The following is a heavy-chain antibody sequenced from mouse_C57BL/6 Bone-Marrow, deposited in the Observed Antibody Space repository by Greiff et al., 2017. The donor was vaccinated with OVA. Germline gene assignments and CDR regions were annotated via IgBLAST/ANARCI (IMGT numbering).Heavy chain of an antibody. Sequence: EVQLQESGPGMVKPSQSLSLTCTVTGYSITSGYDWHWIRHFPGNKLEWMGYISYSGSTNYNPSLKSRISITHDTSKNHFFLKLNSVTTEDTATYYCARALYDYAMDYWGQGTSVTVSS. J-gene: IGHJ4*01. CDR3: ARALYDYAMDY. CDR1: GYSITSGYD. CDR2: ISYSGST. D-gene: IGHD2-3*01. V-gene: IGHV3-1*01.